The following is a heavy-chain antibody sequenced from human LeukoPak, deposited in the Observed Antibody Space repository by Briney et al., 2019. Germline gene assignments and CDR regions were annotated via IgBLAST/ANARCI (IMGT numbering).Heavy chain of an antibody. Sequence: SQTLSLTCTVSGGSISSGGYYWSWIRQPPGKGLEWIGYIYYSGSTNYNPSLKSRVTISVDTSKNQFSLKLSSVTAADTAVYYCARETVTTNYYYGMDVWGQGTTVTVSS. J-gene: IGHJ6*02. CDR1: GGSISSGGYY. CDR3: ARETVTTNYYYGMDV. D-gene: IGHD4-17*01. CDR2: IYYSGST. V-gene: IGHV4-61*08.